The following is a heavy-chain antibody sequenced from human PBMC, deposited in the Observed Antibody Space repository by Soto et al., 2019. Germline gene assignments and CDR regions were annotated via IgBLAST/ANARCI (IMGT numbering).Heavy chain of an antibody. Sequence: QVQLQESGPGLVKPSQTLSLTCTVSGGSISRGGYYWSWIRQHPGKGLEWIGYIYYSGSTYYNPSLKSRVTISVDTSKNQFSLKLSSVTAADTAVYYCAREAAGILNLFDPWGQGTLVTVSS. J-gene: IGHJ5*02. D-gene: IGHD6-25*01. V-gene: IGHV4-31*03. CDR3: AREAAGILNLFDP. CDR1: GGSISRGGYY. CDR2: IYYSGST.